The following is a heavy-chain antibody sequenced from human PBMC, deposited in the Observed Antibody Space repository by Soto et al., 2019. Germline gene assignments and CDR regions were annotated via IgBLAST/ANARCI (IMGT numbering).Heavy chain of an antibody. V-gene: IGHV1-2*04. CDR3: AREGAPGGEYDFWSGYYSGRWFDP. D-gene: IGHD3-3*01. CDR1: GYTFTGYY. J-gene: IGHJ5*02. Sequence: ASVKVSCKASGYTFTGYYMHWVRQAPGQGLEWMGWINPNSGATNYAQKFQGWVTMTRDTSISNAYMGLSRLRSDDTAVYYCAREGAPGGEYDFWSGYYSGRWFDPWGQGTLVTVSS. CDR2: INPNSGAT.